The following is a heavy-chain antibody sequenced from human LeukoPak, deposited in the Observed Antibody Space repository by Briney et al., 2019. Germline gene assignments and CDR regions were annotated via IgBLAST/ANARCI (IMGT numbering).Heavy chain of an antibody. CDR3: VKTMVTFGGRIRTDVFDF. CDR1: GFTFSTYS. Sequence: GGSLRLSCAASGFTFSTYSMHWVRQAPGKGLEWVAVIWYDGSNKYYADSVKGRFTISRDNSKNNLYLQMSSLRADDTATYYGVKTMVTFGGRIRTDVFDFWGQGTSVTVSS. V-gene: IGHV3-33*08. CDR2: IWYDGSNK. J-gene: IGHJ3*01. D-gene: IGHD3-16*01.